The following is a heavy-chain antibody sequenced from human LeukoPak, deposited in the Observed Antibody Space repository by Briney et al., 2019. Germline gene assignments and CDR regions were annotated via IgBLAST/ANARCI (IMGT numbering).Heavy chain of an antibody. CDR2: ISDIGGST. V-gene: IGHV3-23*01. CDR3: AKRYCSGGSCYSSAFDI. Sequence: PGGSLRLSCAASGFTFNSYAMTWVRQAPGKGLEWVSVISDIGGSTYYADSVKGRFTISRDTSKNTLYLQMNSLRAEDTAVYYCAKRYCSGGSCYSSAFDIWGRGAMVTVSS. D-gene: IGHD2-15*01. J-gene: IGHJ3*02. CDR1: GFTFNSYA.